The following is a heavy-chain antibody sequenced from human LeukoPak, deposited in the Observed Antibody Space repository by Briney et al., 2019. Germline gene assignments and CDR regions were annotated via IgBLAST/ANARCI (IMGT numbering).Heavy chain of an antibody. CDR3: AGEDWTTLDY. Sequence: RPSETLSLTCTVSGGSVSSGSYYWSWIRQPPGKGLEWIGYIHYSGSTNYNPSLKSRVTISVDTSKNQFSLRLSSVTPADTAVYYCAGEDWTTLDYWGQGTLVTVSS. D-gene: IGHD3/OR15-3a*01. V-gene: IGHV4-61*01. CDR1: GGSVSSGSYY. CDR2: IHYSGST. J-gene: IGHJ4*02.